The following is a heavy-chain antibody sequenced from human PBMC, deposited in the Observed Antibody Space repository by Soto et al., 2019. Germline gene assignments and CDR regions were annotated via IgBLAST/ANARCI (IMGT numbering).Heavy chain of an antibody. CDR1: GYTFTSYY. CDR3: AGASVPRPPYYYYGMDV. Sequence: ASVKVSCKASGYTFTSYYMHWVRQAPGQGLEWMGIIKPSGGSTSYAQKFQGRVTMTRDTSTSTVYMELSSLRSEDTAVYYCAGASVPRPPYYYYGMDVWGQGTTVTVSS. CDR2: IKPSGGST. V-gene: IGHV1-46*01. J-gene: IGHJ6*02.